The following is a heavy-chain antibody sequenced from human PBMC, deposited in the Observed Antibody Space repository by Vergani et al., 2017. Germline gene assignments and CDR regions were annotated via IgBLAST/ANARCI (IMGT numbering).Heavy chain of an antibody. V-gene: IGHV1-69*01. D-gene: IGHD3-3*01. CDR2: IIPIFGTA. CDR1: GGTFSSYA. CDR3: VYTISSTFLEWLPLDY. Sequence: QVQLVQSGAEVKKPGSSVKVSCKASGGTFSSYAISWVRQAPGQGLEWMGGIIPIFGTANYAQKFQGRVTITADESTSTAYMELSSLRSEDTAVYYCVYTISSTFLEWLPLDYWRQGTLVTVSS. J-gene: IGHJ4*02.